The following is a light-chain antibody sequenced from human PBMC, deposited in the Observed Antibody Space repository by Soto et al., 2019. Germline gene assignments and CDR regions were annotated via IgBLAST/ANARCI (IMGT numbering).Light chain of an antibody. J-gene: IGLJ1*01. V-gene: IGLV1-44*01. CDR3: ATWDDSLTCYV. Sequence: QSALTQPPSASGTPGQRVTISCSGSSSNIGGNLVSWYQQVPGTAPKLLIYSNNQRPSGVPDRFSGSKSGTSASLAISGLQSEDDADYYCATWDDSLTCYVFATGTKVTVL. CDR2: SNN. CDR1: SSNIGGNL.